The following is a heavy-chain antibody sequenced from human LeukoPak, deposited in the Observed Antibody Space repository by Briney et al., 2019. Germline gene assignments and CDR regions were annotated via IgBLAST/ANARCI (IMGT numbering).Heavy chain of an antibody. Sequence: ASVKVSCKASGYTFTSYGITWVRLAPGQGLEWMGWISAYNGNTNYAQMFQGRVTMTTDTSTNTAYMELRSLRSDDTAMYYCARQLTYYYDSSGWDGRGYYYYYGMDVWGQGTTVTVSS. J-gene: IGHJ6*02. D-gene: IGHD3-22*01. CDR1: GYTFTSYG. V-gene: IGHV1-18*01. CDR2: ISAYNGNT. CDR3: ARQLTYYYDSSGWDGRGYYYYYGMDV.